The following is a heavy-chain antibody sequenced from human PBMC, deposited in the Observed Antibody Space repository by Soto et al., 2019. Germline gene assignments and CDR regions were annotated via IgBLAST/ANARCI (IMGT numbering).Heavy chain of an antibody. J-gene: IGHJ4*02. D-gene: IGHD3-16*02. V-gene: IGHV3-48*03. CDR3: ARYSNDYVWGSYRYGLDY. CDR2: ISSSGSTI. CDR1: GFTFSSYE. Sequence: GGSLRLSCAASGFTFSSYEMNWVRQAPGKGLEWVSYISSSGSTIYYADSVKGRFTISRDNAKNSLYLQMNSLRAEDTAVYYCARYSNDYVWGSYRYGLDYWGQGTLVTVSS.